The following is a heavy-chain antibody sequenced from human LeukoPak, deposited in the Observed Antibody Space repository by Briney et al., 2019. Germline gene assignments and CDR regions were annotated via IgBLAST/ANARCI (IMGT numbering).Heavy chain of an antibody. J-gene: IGHJ4*02. V-gene: IGHV3-33*01. D-gene: IGHD3-10*01. CDR2: IWYDGSNK. Sequence: GRSLRLSCAASGFTFSSYGMHWVRQAPGKGLERVAVIWYDGSNKYYADSVKGRFTISRDNSKNTLYLQMNSLRAEDTAVYYCARDLITMVRGVIKKNYFDYWGQGTLVTVSS. CDR1: GFTFSSYG. CDR3: ARDLITMVRGVIKKNYFDY.